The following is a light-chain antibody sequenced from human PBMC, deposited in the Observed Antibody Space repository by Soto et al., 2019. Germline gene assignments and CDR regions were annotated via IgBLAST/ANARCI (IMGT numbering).Light chain of an antibody. Sequence: EIVLTQSPGTLSLSPRARATLSCRASQIVRKFIGWYQQKPGHAPRLLIYDASYRGTGISAGFSGSGSGTDFILIISSLEPEDFAIYYCQQRSNWITFGQGTKVDIK. CDR2: DAS. CDR1: QIVRKF. V-gene: IGKV3-11*01. J-gene: IGKJ1*01. CDR3: QQRSNWIT.